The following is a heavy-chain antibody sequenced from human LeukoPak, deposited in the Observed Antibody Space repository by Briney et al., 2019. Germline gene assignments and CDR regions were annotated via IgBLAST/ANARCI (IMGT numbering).Heavy chain of an antibody. CDR3: ARESDIVVVPAAPGGFDP. CDR1: GGSISSGGYY. Sequence: PSQTLSLTCTVSGGSISSGGYYWSWIRQPPGKGLEWIGYIYHSGSTYYNPSLKSRVTISVDRSKNQFSLKLSSVTAADTAVYYCARESDIVVVPAAPGGFDPWGQGTLVTVSS. J-gene: IGHJ5*02. D-gene: IGHD2-2*01. V-gene: IGHV4-30-2*01. CDR2: IYHSGST.